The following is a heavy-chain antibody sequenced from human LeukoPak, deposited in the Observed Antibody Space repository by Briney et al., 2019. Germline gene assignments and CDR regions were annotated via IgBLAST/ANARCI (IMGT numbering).Heavy chain of an antibody. J-gene: IGHJ4*02. D-gene: IGHD5-18*01. V-gene: IGHV3-23*01. Sequence: PGGSLRLSCAASGFTFSSYVMSWVRQAPGKGLEWVSAISGSGDRTYYADSVKGRFTISRDNSRDTLFLQMNSLRAEDTAVYYCASSSGYSYGYLGPYYFDYWGQGTLVTLSS. CDR2: ISGSGDRT. CDR1: GFTFSSYV. CDR3: ASSSGYSYGYLGPYYFDY.